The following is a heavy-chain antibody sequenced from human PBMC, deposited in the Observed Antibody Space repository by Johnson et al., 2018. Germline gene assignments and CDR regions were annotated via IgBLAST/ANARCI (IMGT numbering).Heavy chain of an antibody. CDR2: IYAGASAT. CDR3: VRWGGYSDVTGPALGY. D-gene: IGHD6-25*01. CDR1: GYSFTSYW. Sequence: VQLVESGVEVKKPGESLKISCQGSGYSFTSYWIAWVRQMPGKGLECMGIIYAGASATRYSPSFEGQVTISVDRSTSTAYMQWSSLKASDSAMYYCVRWGGYSDVTGPALGYWGQGTLVTVSS. V-gene: IGHV5-51*01. J-gene: IGHJ4*02.